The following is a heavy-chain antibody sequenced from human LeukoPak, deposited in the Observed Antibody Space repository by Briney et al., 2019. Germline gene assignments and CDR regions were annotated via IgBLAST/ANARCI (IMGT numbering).Heavy chain of an antibody. CDR2: INPSGGST. Sequence: ASVKVSCKASGYTFTSYYMHWVRQAPGQGLEWMGIINPSGGSTSYAQKFQGRVTMTRDMSTSTVYMELSSLRSEDTAVYYCARDRAVLLWFGVQRYYYYMDVWGKGTTVTVSS. CDR1: GYTFTSYY. D-gene: IGHD3-10*01. V-gene: IGHV1-46*01. CDR3: ARDRAVLLWFGVQRYYYYMDV. J-gene: IGHJ6*03.